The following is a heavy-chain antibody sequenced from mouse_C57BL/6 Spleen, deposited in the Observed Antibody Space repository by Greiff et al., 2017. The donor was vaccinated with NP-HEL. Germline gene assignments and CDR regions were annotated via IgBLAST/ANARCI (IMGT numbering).Heavy chain of an antibody. J-gene: IGHJ3*01. Sequence: VKLKESGPELVKPGASVKISCKASGYAFSSSWMNWVKQRPGKGLEWIGRIYPGDGDTNYNGKFKGKATLTADKSSSTAYMQLSSLTSEDSAVYFCASAYYSNSFAYWGQGTLVTVSA. D-gene: IGHD2-5*01. CDR1: GYAFSSSW. V-gene: IGHV1-82*01. CDR3: ASAYYSNSFAY. CDR2: IYPGDGDT.